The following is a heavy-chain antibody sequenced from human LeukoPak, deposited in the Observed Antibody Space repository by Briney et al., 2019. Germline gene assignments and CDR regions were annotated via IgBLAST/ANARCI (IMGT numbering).Heavy chain of an antibody. Sequence: GGSLRLSCAASGFTFGSYAMSWVRQAPGKGLEWVASINHNGNVNYYVDSVKGRFTISRDNAKNSLYLQMSNLRAEDTAVYYCARGDKDFYYGMDVWGQGTTVTVSS. CDR3: ARGDKDFYYGMDV. D-gene: IGHD2-15*01. V-gene: IGHV3-7*03. J-gene: IGHJ6*02. CDR2: INHNGNVN. CDR1: GFTFGSYA.